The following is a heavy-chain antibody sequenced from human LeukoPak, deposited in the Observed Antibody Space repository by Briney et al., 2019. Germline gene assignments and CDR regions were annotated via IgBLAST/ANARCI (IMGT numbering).Heavy chain of an antibody. V-gene: IGHV4-39*01. D-gene: IGHD2-2*01. J-gene: IGHJ4*02. Sequence: SETLSLTCTVSGGSISSSSYYWGWIRQPPGKGLEWIGSIYYSGSTYYNPSLKSRVTISVDTSKNQFSLKLSSVTAADTAVYYCARLTSSAPISWGQGTLVTVSS. CDR1: GGSISSSSYY. CDR2: IYYSGST. CDR3: ARLTSSAPIS.